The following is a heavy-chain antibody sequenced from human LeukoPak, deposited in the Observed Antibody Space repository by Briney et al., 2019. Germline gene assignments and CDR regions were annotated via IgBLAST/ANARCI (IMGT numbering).Heavy chain of an antibody. Sequence: GASVKVSCKASGGTFSSCAISWVRQAPGQGLEWMGRIIPILGIANYAQKFQGRVTITADKSTSTAYMELSSLRSEDTAVYYCARDDLTAMVKYYYYGMDVWGQGTTVTVSS. CDR2: IIPILGIA. CDR3: ARDDLTAMVKYYYYGMDV. D-gene: IGHD5-18*01. CDR1: GGTFSSCA. J-gene: IGHJ6*02. V-gene: IGHV1-69*04.